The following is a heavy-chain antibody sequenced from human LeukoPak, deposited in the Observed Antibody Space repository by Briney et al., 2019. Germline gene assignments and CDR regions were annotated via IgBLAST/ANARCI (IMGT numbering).Heavy chain of an antibody. CDR3: TTDTSSSWAGIEDGIDY. CDR2: IKSKTHGGTT. CDR1: GFTFSNAW. D-gene: IGHD6-19*01. J-gene: IGHJ4*02. V-gene: IGHV3-15*01. Sequence: GGSLRLSCAASGFTFSNAWMSWVRQAPGKGLEWVCRIKSKTHGGTTDYAAPAKGRFTISRDDSKNTLYLQMNSLKTEDTAVYYCTTDTSSSWAGIEDGIDYWGQGTLVTVSS.